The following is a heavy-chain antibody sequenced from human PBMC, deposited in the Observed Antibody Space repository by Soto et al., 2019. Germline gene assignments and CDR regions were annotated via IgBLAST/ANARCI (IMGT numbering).Heavy chain of an antibody. D-gene: IGHD3-22*01. J-gene: IGHJ1*01. CDR1: GFTFSNYA. V-gene: IGHV3-23*01. CDR2: ISGSGGST. Sequence: EVQLLESGGGLVQPGGSLRLSCAASGFTFSNYAMSWVRQAPGKGLEWVSGISGSGGSTYYADSVKGRFTISRDNSKNTVYLQMNSLRAEDTAVYYCAKEGTSGYWRTFQDWGQGTLVTVSS. CDR3: AKEGTSGYWRTFQD.